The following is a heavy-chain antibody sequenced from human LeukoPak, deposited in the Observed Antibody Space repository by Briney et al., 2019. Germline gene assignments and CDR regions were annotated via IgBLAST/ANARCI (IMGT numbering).Heavy chain of an antibody. CDR3: AKDGWYSSGSPSYFDY. Sequence: PGGSLRLSCTASGFTFSSYAMSWVRQAPGKGLEWVSAISGSGGSTYYADSVKGRFTISRDNSKNTLYLQMNSLRAEDTAVYYCAKDGWYSSGSPSYFDYWGQGTLVTVSS. V-gene: IGHV3-23*01. CDR1: GFTFSSYA. CDR2: ISGSGGST. D-gene: IGHD6-19*01. J-gene: IGHJ4*02.